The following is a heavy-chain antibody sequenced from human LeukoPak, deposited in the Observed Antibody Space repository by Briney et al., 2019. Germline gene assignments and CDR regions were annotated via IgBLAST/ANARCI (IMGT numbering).Heavy chain of an antibody. CDR2: IYSGGRT. CDR1: GFTVSSNY. J-gene: IGHJ6*02. V-gene: IGHV3-53*04. CDR3: ARVVVAAAGSWDV. D-gene: IGHD6-13*01. Sequence: GGSLRLSCAASGFTVSSNYMSWVRQAPGKGLEWVSVIYSGGRTYYADSVKGRFTISRHNSKNTLYLQMNSLRAEDTAVYYCARVVVAAAGSWDVWGQGTTVTVSS.